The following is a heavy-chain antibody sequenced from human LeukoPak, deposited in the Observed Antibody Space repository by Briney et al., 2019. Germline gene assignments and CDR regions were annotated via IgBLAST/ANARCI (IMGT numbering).Heavy chain of an antibody. CDR2: IYYSEST. Sequence: SETLSLTCTVSGGSISSSSYYWGWIRQPPGKGLEWIGSIYYSESTYYNPSLKSRVTISVDTSKNQFSLKLSSVTAADTAVYYCHQGDIVVVPAAMDAWGQGTLVTVSS. CDR3: HQGDIVVVPAAMDA. V-gene: IGHV4-39*01. D-gene: IGHD2-2*01. CDR1: GGSISSSSYY. J-gene: IGHJ5*02.